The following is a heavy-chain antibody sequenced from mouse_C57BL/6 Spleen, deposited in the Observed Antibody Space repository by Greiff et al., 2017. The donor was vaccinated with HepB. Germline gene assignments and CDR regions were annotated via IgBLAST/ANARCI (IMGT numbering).Heavy chain of an antibody. J-gene: IGHJ2*01. CDR1: GYSITSGYY. V-gene: IGHV3-6*01. CDR2: ISYDGSN. CDR3: AREDTLDY. Sequence: VQLKESGPGLVKPSQSLSLTCSVTGYSITSGYYWNWIRQFPGNKLKWMGYISYDGSNNYNPSLKNRISITRDTSKNQFFLKLNSVTTEDTATYYCAREDTLDYWGQGTTLTVSS.